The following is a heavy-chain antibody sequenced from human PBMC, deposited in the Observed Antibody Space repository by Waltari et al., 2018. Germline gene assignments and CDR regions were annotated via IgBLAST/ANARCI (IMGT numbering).Heavy chain of an antibody. CDR2: IYYSGST. J-gene: IGHJ3*02. V-gene: IGHV4-39*07. D-gene: IGHD2-8*02. CDR1: GCSISSSSYY. Sequence: QLQLQESGPGLVKPSETLSLTCTVSGCSISSSSYYWGWIRQPPGKGLEWIGSIYYSGSTYYNPSLKSRVTISVDTSKNQFSLKLSSVTAADTAVYYCARVFCTGGVCYFTLRGAFDIWGQGTMVTVSS. CDR3: ARVFCTGGVCYFTLRGAFDI.